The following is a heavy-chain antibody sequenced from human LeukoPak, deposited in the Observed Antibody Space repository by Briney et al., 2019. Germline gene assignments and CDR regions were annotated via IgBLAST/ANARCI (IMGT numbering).Heavy chain of an antibody. J-gene: IGHJ6*03. CDR1: GYTFTSYG. CDR2: ISAKNGKT. V-gene: IGHV1-18*01. D-gene: IGHD3-3*01. Sequence: ASVKVSCKASGYTFTSYGISWVRQAPGQRLEWMGWISAKNGKTNYAQNFQDRVTMTTDTSTSTAYMELRGLRSDDTAVYYCARGVFRFVELFPHSGTTHNSYYMDVWGRGTTVTVSS. CDR3: ARGVFRFVELFPHSGTTHNSYYMDV.